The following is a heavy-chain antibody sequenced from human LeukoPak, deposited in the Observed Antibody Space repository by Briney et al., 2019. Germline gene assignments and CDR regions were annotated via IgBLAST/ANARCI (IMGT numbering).Heavy chain of an antibody. CDR1: GGSISSYY. V-gene: IGHV4-4*07. J-gene: IGHJ6*03. CDR3: ARGRFLWFGELNNYYYMDV. Sequence: SETLSLACIVFGGSISSYYWSWIRQPAGKGLEWIGRFYTSGSTKYNPSLKSRVTMSVDTSKNQFSLKLSSVTAADTAVYYCARGRFLWFGELNNYYYMDVWGKGTTVTVSS. D-gene: IGHD3-10*01. CDR2: FYTSGST.